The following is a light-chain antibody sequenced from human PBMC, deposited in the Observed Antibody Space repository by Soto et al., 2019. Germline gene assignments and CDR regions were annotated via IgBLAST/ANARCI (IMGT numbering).Light chain of an antibody. V-gene: IGKV3-15*01. CDR1: QSVSSN. CDR3: QQYNNWPLT. J-gene: IGKJ1*01. Sequence: LLTQSPATLSVSQGEIATLSLMASQSVSSNLAWYQQKPGQAPRLLIYGASTRATGIPARFSGSGSGTEFTLTISSLQSEDFAVYYCQQYNNWPLTFGQGTKVDI. CDR2: GAS.